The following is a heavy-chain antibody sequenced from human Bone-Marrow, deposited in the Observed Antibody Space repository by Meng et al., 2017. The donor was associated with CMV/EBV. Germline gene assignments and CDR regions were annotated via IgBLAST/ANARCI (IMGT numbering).Heavy chain of an antibody. CDR1: GFTFSSYE. CDR3: ARGYCSSTSCIIGRHYYYGMDV. J-gene: IGHJ6*02. V-gene: IGHV3-48*03. Sequence: GESLKISCAASGFTFSSYEMNWVRQAPGKGLEWVSYISSSGSAIYYADSVKGRFTISRDNSKNTLYLQMNSLRAEDTAVYYCARGYCSSTSCIIGRHYYYGMDVWGQGTTVTVSS. CDR2: ISSSGSAI. D-gene: IGHD2-2*01.